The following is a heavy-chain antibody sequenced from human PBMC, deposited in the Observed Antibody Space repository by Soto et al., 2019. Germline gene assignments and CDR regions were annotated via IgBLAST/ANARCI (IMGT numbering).Heavy chain of an antibody. CDR3: ARDKRVTMIGGYFYY. CDR1: GYSISSGYY. J-gene: IGHJ4*02. CDR2: IYHSGKT. D-gene: IGHD3-22*01. V-gene: IGHV4-38-2*02. Sequence: PSETLSLTCVVSGYSISSGYYWAWVRQPPGKELEWIGSIYHSGKTYYKPSLRSRVTVSVDTSKNQFSMKLISVTAADTAVYYCARDKRVTMIGGYFYYWGQGTLVTVSS.